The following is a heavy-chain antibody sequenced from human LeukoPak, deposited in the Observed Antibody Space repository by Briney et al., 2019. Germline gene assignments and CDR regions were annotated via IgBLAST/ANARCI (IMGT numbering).Heavy chain of an antibody. CDR1: GFTFSSYG. Sequence: GGSLRLSCAASGFTFSSYGMSWVRQAPGKGLEWVSAISGSGGSTYYADSVKGRVTISRENSKNTLYLQMNSLRAEDTAVYYCAGGVRGVIITARTFDYWGQGTLVTVSS. V-gene: IGHV3-23*01. D-gene: IGHD3-10*02. J-gene: IGHJ4*02. CDR3: AGGVRGVIITARTFDY. CDR2: ISGSGGST.